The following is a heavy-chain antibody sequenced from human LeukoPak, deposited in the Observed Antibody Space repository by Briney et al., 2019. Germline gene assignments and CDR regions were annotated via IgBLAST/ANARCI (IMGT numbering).Heavy chain of an antibody. Sequence: SETLSLTCAVYGGSFSDYYWTWVRQPPGKGLEWIGEINHSGNTDYNPSLKSRVTISVDTSKNQFSLKLSSVTAADTAVYFCARVRIVGAISDIWGQGTMVTVSS. D-gene: IGHD1-26*01. CDR1: GGSFSDYY. J-gene: IGHJ3*02. CDR2: INHSGNT. V-gene: IGHV4-34*01. CDR3: ARVRIVGAISDI.